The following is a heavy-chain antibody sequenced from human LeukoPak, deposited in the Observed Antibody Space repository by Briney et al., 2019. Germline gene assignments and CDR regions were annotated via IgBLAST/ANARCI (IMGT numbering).Heavy chain of an antibody. CDR2: FFCGGST. V-gene: IGHV4-39*01. Sequence: SETLSLTCTFSGGSTSSCSYWAWIRQPPGKGLEGIGSFFCGGSTYYNPSLKSRVTISVDTSKSQISLKLTSVTAADTAVYYCARHLQYSSIWYNWFDSWXXGTLVTVSS. J-gene: IGHJ5*01. CDR3: ARHLQYSSIWYNWFDS. CDR1: GGSTSSCSY. D-gene: IGHD6-13*01.